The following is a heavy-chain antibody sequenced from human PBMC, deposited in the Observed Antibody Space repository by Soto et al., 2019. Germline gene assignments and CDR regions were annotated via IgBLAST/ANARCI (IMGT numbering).Heavy chain of an antibody. CDR1: GDSVTSVSDY. CDR2: IYYSGSA. V-gene: IGHV4-61*01. D-gene: IGHD3-10*01. Sequence: TSETLSLTCTVSGDSVTSVSDYWSWIRQPPGKGLEWIGYIYYSGSADYNPSLGSRVTISIDTSKNQFSLKLTSVTAADTAVHYCARGVGFGYYYYHMDLWGQGTTVTVSS. CDR3: ARGVGFGYYYYHMDL. J-gene: IGHJ6*02.